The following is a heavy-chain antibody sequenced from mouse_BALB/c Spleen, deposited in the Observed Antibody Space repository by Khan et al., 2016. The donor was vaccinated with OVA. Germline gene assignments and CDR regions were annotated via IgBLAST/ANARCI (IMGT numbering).Heavy chain of an antibody. J-gene: IGHJ3*01. V-gene: IGHV2-9*02. CDR2: IWAGGST. CDR1: GFSLNSYG. CDR3: ARAFYYGAWFAF. Sequence: QVQLKESGPGLVAPSQSLSITCTVSGFSLNSYGVHWVRQPPGKGLEWLGVIWAGGSTNHNSALMSRMSIRKENSKTQVFLIMNSLQTDDTAMYCCARAFYYGAWFAFWGQGTLVTVSA. D-gene: IGHD1-1*01.